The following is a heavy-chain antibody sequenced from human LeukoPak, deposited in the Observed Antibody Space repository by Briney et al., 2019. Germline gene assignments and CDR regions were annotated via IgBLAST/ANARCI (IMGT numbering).Heavy chain of an antibody. CDR1: GFTFSSYA. J-gene: IGHJ4*02. CDR3: ARELDHGSYYYFDY. V-gene: IGHV3-30-3*01. CDR2: ISYDGSNK. D-gene: IGHD1-26*01. Sequence: GGSLRLSCAASGFTFSSYAMHWVRQAPGKGLEWVAVISYDGSNKYYADSVKGRFTISRDNSKNTLYLQMNSLRAEDTAVYYCARELDHGSYYYFDYWGQGTLVTVSS.